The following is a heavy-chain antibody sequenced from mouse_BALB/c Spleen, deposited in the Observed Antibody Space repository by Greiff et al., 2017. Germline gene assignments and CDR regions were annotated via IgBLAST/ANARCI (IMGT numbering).Heavy chain of an antibody. CDR1: GYAFTNYL. J-gene: IGHJ4*01. V-gene: IGHV1-54*01. CDR2: INPGSGGT. D-gene: IGHD2-4*01. Sequence: VQLQQSGAELVRPGTSVKVSCKASGYAFTNYLIEWVKQRPGQGLEWIGVINPGSGGTNYNEKFKGKATLTADKSSSTAYMQLSSLTSDDSAVYFCARWDDYDRDYYAMDYWGQGTSVTVSS. CDR3: ARWDDYDRDYYAMDY.